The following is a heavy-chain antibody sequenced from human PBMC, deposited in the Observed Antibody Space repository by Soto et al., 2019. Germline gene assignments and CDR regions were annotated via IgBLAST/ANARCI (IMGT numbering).Heavy chain of an antibody. D-gene: IGHD3-3*01. J-gene: IGHJ5*02. CDR1: GFSFSTFA. CDR2: ISHDGSDK. Sequence: GGSLRLSCGASGFSFSTFAFHWVRQAPGEGLEWVALISHDGSDKYYADSVKGRFSISRDNSKNTVYMEMSSLTPEDTAVYYCARDGLPDDFRSGGYWFDPWGQGTLVTVSS. CDR3: ARDGLPDDFRSGGYWFDP. V-gene: IGHV3-30-3*01.